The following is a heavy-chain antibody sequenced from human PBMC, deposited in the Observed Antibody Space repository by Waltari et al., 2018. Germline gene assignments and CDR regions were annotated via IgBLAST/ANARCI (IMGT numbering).Heavy chain of an antibody. CDR3: AREGGGY. D-gene: IGHD3-16*01. V-gene: IGHV4-59*11. CDR1: GGSISSHY. J-gene: IGHJ4*02. Sequence: QVQLQESGPGLVQPSETLSLTCTVSGGSISSHYWSWIRPPPGKGLEWIGYIYYSGRTNYHPSRRSPVTKSVDTSKNQFPLKLSSVTGADTAVYYCAREGGGYWGQGTLVTVSS. CDR2: IYYSGRT.